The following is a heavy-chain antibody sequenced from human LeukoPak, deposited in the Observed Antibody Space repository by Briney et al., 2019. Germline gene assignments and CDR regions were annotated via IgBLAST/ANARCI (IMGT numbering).Heavy chain of an antibody. D-gene: IGHD6-19*01. CDR2: IYYSGST. J-gene: IGHJ4*02. CDR3: AREYRKRYSSGWYLGTFDY. V-gene: IGHV4-59*01. CDR1: GGSISSYY. Sequence: SETLSLTCTVSGGSISSYYWSWIRQPPGKGLEWIGYIYYSGSTNYNPSLKSRVTISVDTSKNQFSLKLSSVTAADTAVYYCAREYRKRYSSGWYLGTFDYWGQGTLVTVSS.